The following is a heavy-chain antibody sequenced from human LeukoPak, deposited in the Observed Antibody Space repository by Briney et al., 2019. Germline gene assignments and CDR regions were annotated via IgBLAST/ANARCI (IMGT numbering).Heavy chain of an antibody. V-gene: IGHV4-39*01. D-gene: IGHD6-6*01. CDR3: ARGRGSSSVVQY. J-gene: IGHJ4*02. Sequence: SETLSLTCTVSGGSISSSSYYWGWIRQPPGKGLEWIGSIYYSGSNYYNPSLKSRVTISVDTSKNQFSLKLSSVTAADTAVYYCARGRGSSSVVQYWGQGTLVTVSS. CDR1: GGSISSSSYY. CDR2: IYYSGSN.